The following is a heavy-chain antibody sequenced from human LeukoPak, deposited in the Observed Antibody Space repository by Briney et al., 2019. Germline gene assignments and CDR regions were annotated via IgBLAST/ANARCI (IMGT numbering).Heavy chain of an antibody. CDR1: GFTFSSYA. D-gene: IGHD3-3*01. V-gene: IGHV3-23*01. CDR2: ISGSGGST. CDR3: AKDHTIFGVVITYYFDY. J-gene: IGHJ4*02. Sequence: GGSLRLSCAASGFTFSSYAMSCVRQAPGRGLEWVSAISGSGGSTYYADSVKGRFTISRDNSKNTLYLQMNSLRAEDTAVYYCAKDHTIFGVVITYYFDYWGQGTLVTVSS.